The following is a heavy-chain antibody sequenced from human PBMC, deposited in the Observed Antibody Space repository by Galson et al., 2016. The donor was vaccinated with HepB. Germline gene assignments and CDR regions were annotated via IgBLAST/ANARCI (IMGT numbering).Heavy chain of an antibody. D-gene: IGHD1-26*01. CDR1: AYTFSTYG. J-gene: IGHJ4*02. CDR2: ISPHSGNR. Sequence: SVKVSCKASAYTFSTYGFSWVRQAPGQGLEWMGWISPHSGNRRYAQQFLGRVTMTVDTSTTTVYMELRSLRSDDTAVYYCVFLGGEEWEPFDFWGPGTLVTVSS. V-gene: IGHV1-18*01. CDR3: VFLGGEEWEPFDF.